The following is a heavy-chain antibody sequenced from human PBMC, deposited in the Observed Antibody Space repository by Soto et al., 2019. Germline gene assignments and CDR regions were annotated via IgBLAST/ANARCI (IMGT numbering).Heavy chain of an antibody. J-gene: IGHJ6*03. CDR1: GFTFSSYA. V-gene: IGHV3-23*01. D-gene: IGHD6-6*01. CDR2: ISGSGGST. CDR3: AKYSSSTLNYYYYYYMDV. Sequence: GGSLRLSCAASGFTFSSYAMSWVRQAPGKGLEWVSAISGSGGSTYYADSVKGRFTISRDNSKNTLYLQMNSLRAEDTAVYYCAKYSSSTLNYYYYYYMDVWGKGTTVTVSS.